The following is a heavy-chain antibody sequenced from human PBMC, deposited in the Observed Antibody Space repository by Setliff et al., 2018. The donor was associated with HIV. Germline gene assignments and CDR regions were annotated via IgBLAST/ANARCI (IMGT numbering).Heavy chain of an antibody. CDR2: ILYNGNT. CDR3: ATEGREKLALFDH. CDR1: GVSLGTHY. V-gene: IGHV4-59*11. J-gene: IGHJ4*02. Sequence: SETLSLTCNISGVSLGTHYWSWVRLPPGKRLEWIGYILYNGNTNYNPSFNSRVTLSLDEAKNQFSLNLKSVTSADTAVYYCATEGREKLALFDHWGLGILVTVSS. D-gene: IGHD6-6*01.